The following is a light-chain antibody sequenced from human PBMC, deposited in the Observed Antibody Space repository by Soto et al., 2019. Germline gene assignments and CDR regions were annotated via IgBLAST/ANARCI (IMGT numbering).Light chain of an antibody. J-gene: IGLJ1*01. CDR1: SSDIGGYNS. CDR3: TSYTPIFTLGSV. Sequence: QSVLTQPASVSWSPGQSITISCTGTSSDIGGYNSVSWYQQHPGRAPRLIIYEVTNRPSGVSNRFSASKSGNTASLTISGLQAEDEADYYCTSYTPIFTLGSVFGTGTKVTVL. CDR2: EVT. V-gene: IGLV2-14*01.